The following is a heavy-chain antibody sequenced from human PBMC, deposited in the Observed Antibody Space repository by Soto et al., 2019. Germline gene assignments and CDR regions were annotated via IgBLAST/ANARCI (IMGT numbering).Heavy chain of an antibody. CDR1: GASISSGTYY. D-gene: IGHD1-26*01. V-gene: IGHV4-31*03. Sequence: SETLSLTCSVSGASISSGTYYWSWIRQLPGKDLEWLGYIYSSGSTYYNPSLRSRIIISVDTSLNQFSLQLDSVTAADTAVYYCARVLVASGGINDAFDIWGQGTVVTVSS. J-gene: IGHJ3*02. CDR3: ARVLVASGGINDAFDI. CDR2: IYSSGST.